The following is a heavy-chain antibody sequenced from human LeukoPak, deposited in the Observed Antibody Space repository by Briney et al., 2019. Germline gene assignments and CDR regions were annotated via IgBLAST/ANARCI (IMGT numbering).Heavy chain of an antibody. V-gene: IGHV3-30-3*01. CDR3: ARGPNRYCSSTSCYTLWYFQH. J-gene: IGHJ1*01. D-gene: IGHD2-2*01. Sequence: GGSLRLSCVASGFTFSSYAMHWDRQAPGKGLEWVAVISYDGSNKYYADSVKGRFTISRDNSKNTLYLQMNSLRAEDTAVYYCARGPNRYCSSTSCYTLWYFQHWGQGTLVTVSS. CDR1: GFTFSSYA. CDR2: ISYDGSNK.